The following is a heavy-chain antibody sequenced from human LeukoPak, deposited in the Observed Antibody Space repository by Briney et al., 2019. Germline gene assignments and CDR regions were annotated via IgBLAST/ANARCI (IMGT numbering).Heavy chain of an antibody. Sequence: ASVKVSCKASGYTFTSYYMHWVRQAPGQGLEWMRIINPSGGSTSYAQKFQGRVTMTRDTSTSTVYMELSSLRSEDTAVYYCARIDSSGYYSPYWGQGTLVTVSS. CDR1: GYTFTSYY. CDR3: ARIDSSGYYSPY. V-gene: IGHV1-46*01. CDR2: INPSGGST. J-gene: IGHJ4*02. D-gene: IGHD3-22*01.